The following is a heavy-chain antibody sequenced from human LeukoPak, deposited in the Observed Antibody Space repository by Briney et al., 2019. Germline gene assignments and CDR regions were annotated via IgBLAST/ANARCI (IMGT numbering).Heavy chain of an antibody. CDR2: ISYDGSNK. D-gene: IGHD3-10*01. V-gene: IGHV3-30*18. Sequence: PGGSLRLSCAVSGFTFSNYGMHWVRQAPGKGLAWVAVISYDGSNKYYADSVKGRFTISRDNSKNTLYLQTNSLRPEDTAVYYCAKRFGESPAGGFDIWGQGTMVTVST. CDR3: AKRFGESPAGGFDI. J-gene: IGHJ3*02. CDR1: GFTFSNYG.